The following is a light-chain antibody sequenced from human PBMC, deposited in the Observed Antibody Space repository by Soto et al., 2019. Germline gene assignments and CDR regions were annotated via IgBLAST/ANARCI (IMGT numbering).Light chain of an antibody. V-gene: IGKV1-39*01. CDR1: QSISSY. CDR2: AAS. Sequence: DIQMTQSPSSLSASVGDRVTITCRASQSISSYLNWYQQKPGKAPKLLIYAASSLNSGVPSRFSGSGSGTDFTLTISSLQPEDFATYYCQQSYSTPFTFGPGTKVDIK. CDR3: QQSYSTPFT. J-gene: IGKJ3*01.